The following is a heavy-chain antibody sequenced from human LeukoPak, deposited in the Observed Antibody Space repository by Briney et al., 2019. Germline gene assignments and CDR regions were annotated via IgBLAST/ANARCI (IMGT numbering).Heavy chain of an antibody. CDR1: GFTFSSYS. Sequence: GGSLRLSCAASGFTFSSYSMNWVRQAPGKGLEWVSTISGGGGSTYYADSVKGRLTISRDNSKNTLYLQVNSLRAEDTAVYYCAKGGKWDVTPFDYWGQGTLVTVSS. J-gene: IGHJ4*02. CDR3: AKGGKWDVTPFDY. CDR2: ISGGGGST. V-gene: IGHV3-23*01. D-gene: IGHD1-26*01.